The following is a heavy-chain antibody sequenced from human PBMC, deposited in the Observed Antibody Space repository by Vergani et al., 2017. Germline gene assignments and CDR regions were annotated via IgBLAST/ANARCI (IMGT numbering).Heavy chain of an antibody. CDR3: AGYVEDDIAAAGTAWFDP. Sequence: EVQLVESGGGLVKPGGSLRLSCAASGFTFSSYSMNWVRQAPGKGLEWVSSISSSSSYIYYADSVKCRFTISRDNAKNSLYLQMNSLRAEDTAVYYCAGYVEDDIAAAGTAWFDPWGQGTLVTVSS. CDR2: ISSSSSYI. J-gene: IGHJ5*02. CDR1: GFTFSSYS. D-gene: IGHD6-13*01. V-gene: IGHV3-21*01.